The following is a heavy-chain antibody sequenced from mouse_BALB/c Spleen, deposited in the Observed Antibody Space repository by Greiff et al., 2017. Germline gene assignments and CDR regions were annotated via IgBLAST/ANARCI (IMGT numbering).Heavy chain of an antibody. V-gene: IGHV2-9*02. D-gene: IGHD1-1*01. CDR1: GFSLTSYG. CDR3: ARKGRRHYAMDY. CDR2: IWAGGST. J-gene: IGHJ4*01. Sequence: QVQLKESGPGLVAPSQSLSITCTVSGFSLTSYGVHWVGQPPGKGLEWLGVIWAGGSTNYNSALMSRLRISKDNSTSQVVLKMNSLQTDDTAVWYCARKGRRHYAMDYWGQGTAVTVSA.